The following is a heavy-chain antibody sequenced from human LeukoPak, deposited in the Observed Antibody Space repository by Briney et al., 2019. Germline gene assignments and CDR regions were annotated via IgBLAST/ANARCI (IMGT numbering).Heavy chain of an antibody. Sequence: SVKVSCKASGGTFSSYAISWVRQAPGQWLEWMGGIIPIFGTANYAQKFQGRVTITADESTSTAYMELSSLRSEDTAVYYCARDSKPTKGRGSDGAFDIWGQGTMVTVSS. V-gene: IGHV1-69*13. CDR3: ARDSKPTKGRGSDGAFDI. CDR1: GGTFSSYA. D-gene: IGHD5-12*01. CDR2: IIPIFGTA. J-gene: IGHJ3*02.